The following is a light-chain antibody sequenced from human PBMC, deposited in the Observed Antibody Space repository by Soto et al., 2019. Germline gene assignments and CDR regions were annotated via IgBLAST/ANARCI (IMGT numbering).Light chain of an antibody. CDR1: QSLLHSNGYNY. CDR3: MQALQSPPT. CDR2: LAS. J-gene: IGKJ5*01. Sequence: DIVMTQSPLSLPVTPGEPASISCRSSQSLLHSNGYNYLDWYLQKPGPSPQLLIYLASIRASGVPDRFSGSAACTDFTRKISRVEAEDVGVYYCMQALQSPPTFGQGTRLEIE. V-gene: IGKV2-28*01.